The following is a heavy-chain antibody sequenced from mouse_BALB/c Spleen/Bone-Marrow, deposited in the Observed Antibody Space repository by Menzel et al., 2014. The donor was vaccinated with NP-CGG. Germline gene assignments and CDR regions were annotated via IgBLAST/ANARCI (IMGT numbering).Heavy chain of an antibody. CDR3: AREDPGALDY. Sequence: VMLVESGPGLVAPSQSLSITCTVSGFSLTGYAVSWVRQPPGKGLEWLGMIWGDGSTDYNSALKSRLSISKDNSKSQVFLKMNSLQTDDTARYYCAREDPGALDYWGQGTSVTVSS. V-gene: IGHV2-6-7*01. CDR2: IWGDGST. CDR1: GFSLTGYA. J-gene: IGHJ4*01.